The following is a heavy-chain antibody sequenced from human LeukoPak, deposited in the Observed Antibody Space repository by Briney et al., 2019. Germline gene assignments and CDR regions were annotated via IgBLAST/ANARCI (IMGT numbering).Heavy chain of an antibody. Sequence: ASVKVSCKASGYTFTSYYMHWVRQAPGQGLEWMGIINPSGGSTSYAQKFQGRVTMTTDTSTSTAYMELRSLRSDDTAVYYCARDRGIEVVPARGMDVWGQGTTVTVSS. CDR3: ARDRGIEVVPARGMDV. D-gene: IGHD2-2*01. CDR2: INPSGGST. CDR1: GYTFTSYY. V-gene: IGHV1-46*01. J-gene: IGHJ6*02.